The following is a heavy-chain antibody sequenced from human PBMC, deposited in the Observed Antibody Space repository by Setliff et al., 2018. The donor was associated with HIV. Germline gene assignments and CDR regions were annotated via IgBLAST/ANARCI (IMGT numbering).Heavy chain of an antibody. CDR3: ARSAAYDSSFQH. Sequence: PSETLSLTCAVYGGSFSGYYWSWIRQPPGKGLEWIGYIYYSGSTNYNPSLKSRVTISVDTSKNQFSLKLSSVTAADTAVYYCARSAAYDSSFQHWGQGTLVTVSS. V-gene: IGHV4-59*01. D-gene: IGHD3-22*01. CDR1: GGSFSGYY. J-gene: IGHJ1*01. CDR2: IYYSGST.